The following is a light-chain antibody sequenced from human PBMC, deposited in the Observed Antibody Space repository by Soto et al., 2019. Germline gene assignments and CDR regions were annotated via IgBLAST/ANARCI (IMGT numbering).Light chain of an antibody. CDR2: DVS. CDR1: SSDVGGYNF. Sequence: QSALTQPASVSGSPGQWITISCTGTSSDVGGYNFVSWFQQHPDKAPKIMIYDVSNRPSGVSNRFSGSKSGNTASLTISGLQAEDEADYYCSAYTSTSTPVVFGGGTKLTVL. V-gene: IGLV2-14*01. CDR3: SAYTSTSTPVV. J-gene: IGLJ2*01.